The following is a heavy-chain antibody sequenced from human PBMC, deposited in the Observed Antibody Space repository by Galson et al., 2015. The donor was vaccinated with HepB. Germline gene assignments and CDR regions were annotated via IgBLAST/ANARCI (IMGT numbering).Heavy chain of an antibody. CDR1: GFTFSYSG. D-gene: IGHD2-2*01. Sequence: LRLSCAASGFTFSYSGLHWVRQAPGKGLEWLAAISYDGSHKYYADSVKGRFTISRDNSKNTLYLQMNSLRAEDTALYYCAKDKKGLPAGPHYFDFWGQGALVTVSS. CDR3: AKDKKGLPAGPHYFDF. CDR2: ISYDGSHK. V-gene: IGHV3-30*18. J-gene: IGHJ4*02.